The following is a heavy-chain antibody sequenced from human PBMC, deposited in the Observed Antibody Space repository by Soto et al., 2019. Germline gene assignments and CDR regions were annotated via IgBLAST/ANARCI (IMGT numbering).Heavy chain of an antibody. V-gene: IGHV3-23*01. CDR2: ISGSGGST. J-gene: IGHJ4*02. D-gene: IGHD6-13*01. CDR1: GFTFSSYA. Sequence: PGGSLRLSCAASGFTFSSYAMSWVRQAPGKGLEWVSAISGSGGSTYYADSVKGRFTISRDNSKNTLYLQMNSLRAEDTAVYYCAKDLTGGYSSSWPYFDYWGQGTLVTVS. CDR3: AKDLTGGYSSSWPYFDY.